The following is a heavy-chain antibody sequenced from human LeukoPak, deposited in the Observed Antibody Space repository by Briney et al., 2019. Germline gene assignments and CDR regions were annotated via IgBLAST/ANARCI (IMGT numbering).Heavy chain of an antibody. V-gene: IGHV3-23*01. CDR3: AKGGGYGSGSYYIPIY. Sequence: PGGSLRLSCAASGFTFNNYAMSWVRQAPGKGLEWVSAISGSGGSTYYADSVKGRFTISRDNSKNTLYLQMNSLRAEDTAVYYCAKGGGYGSGSYYIPIYWGQGTLVTVSS. D-gene: IGHD3-10*01. CDR2: ISGSGGST. CDR1: GFTFNNYA. J-gene: IGHJ4*02.